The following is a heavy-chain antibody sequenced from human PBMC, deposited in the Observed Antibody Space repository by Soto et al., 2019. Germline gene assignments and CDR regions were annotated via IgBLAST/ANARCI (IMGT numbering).Heavy chain of an antibody. Sequence: SRRLAVIGTMVGEGGCSNSAAWNWIRQSPSRGLEWLGRTYYRSKWYNDYAVSVKSRITINPDTSKNQFSLQLNSVTPEATAVYYCASDMAYAGMDV. CDR2: TYYRSKWYN. CDR3: ASDMAYAGMDV. V-gene: IGHV6-1*01. D-gene: IGHD2-8*01. J-gene: IGHJ6*01. CDR1: GEGGCSNSAA.